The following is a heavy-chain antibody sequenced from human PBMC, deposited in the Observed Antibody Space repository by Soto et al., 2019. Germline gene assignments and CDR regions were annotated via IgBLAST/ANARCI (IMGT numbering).Heavy chain of an antibody. CDR2: IWYDGSNK. CDR3: ARGQGYDYVWRRGEAEFDY. D-gene: IGHD3-16*01. V-gene: IGHV3-33*01. J-gene: IGHJ4*02. CDR1: GFTFSSYG. Sequence: QVQLVESGGGVVQPGRSLRLSCAASGFTFSSYGMHWVRQAPGKGLEWVAAIWYDGSNKYYADSVKGRFTISRDNSKNTLYLQMNSLSAEDTAVYDCARGQGYDYVWRRGEAEFDYWGQGTLVTVSS.